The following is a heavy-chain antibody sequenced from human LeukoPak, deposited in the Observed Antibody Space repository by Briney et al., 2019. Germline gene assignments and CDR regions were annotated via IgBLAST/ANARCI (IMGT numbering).Heavy chain of an antibody. D-gene: IGHD3-10*01. V-gene: IGHV1-2*02. CDR1: GYTFTGYY. Sequence: GASVKVSCKASGYTFTGYYMHWVRRAPGQGLEWMGWINPNSGGTNYAQKFQGRVTMTRDTSISTAYMELSRLRSDDTAVYYCARDRRQGHNYYGSGSYYRFDYWGQGTLVTVSS. CDR2: INPNSGGT. CDR3: ARDRRQGHNYYGSGSYYRFDY. J-gene: IGHJ4*02.